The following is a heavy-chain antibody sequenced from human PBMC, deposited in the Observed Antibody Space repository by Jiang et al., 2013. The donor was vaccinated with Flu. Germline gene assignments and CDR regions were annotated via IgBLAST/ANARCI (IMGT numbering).Heavy chain of an antibody. CDR2: ISGSGGST. D-gene: IGHD3-10*01. CDR1: GFTFSSYA. Sequence: QLLESGGGLVQPGGSLRPSCAASGFTFSSYAMSWVRQAPGKGLEWVSAISGSGGSTYYADSVKGRFTISRDNSKNTLYLQMNSLRAEDTAVYYCAKFRDSGSYHIPQRGYFDYWGQGTLVTVSS. V-gene: IGHV3-23*01. J-gene: IGHJ4*02. CDR3: AKFRDSGSYHIPQRGYFDY.